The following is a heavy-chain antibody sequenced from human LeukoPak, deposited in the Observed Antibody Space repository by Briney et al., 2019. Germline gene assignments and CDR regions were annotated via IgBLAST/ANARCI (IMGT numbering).Heavy chain of an antibody. Sequence: GESLKISCKGSGYSFTSYWIGWVRQMPGKGLEWMGTIYPGDSDTRYSPSFQGQVTISADKSISTAYLQWSSLKASDTAMYYCATTYYYDSSGYWGNAFDIWGQGTMVTVSS. CDR3: ATTYYYDSSGYWGNAFDI. D-gene: IGHD3-22*01. V-gene: IGHV5-51*01. CDR1: GYSFTSYW. CDR2: IYPGDSDT. J-gene: IGHJ3*02.